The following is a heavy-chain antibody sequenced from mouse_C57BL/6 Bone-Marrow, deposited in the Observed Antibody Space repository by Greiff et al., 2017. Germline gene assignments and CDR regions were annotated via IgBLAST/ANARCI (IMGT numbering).Heavy chain of an antibody. Sequence: QVQLQQSGAELVRPGASVTLSCKASGYTFTDYEMHWVKQTPVHGLEWIGAIDPETGGTAYNQKFKGKAILTADKSSSTAYMELRSLTSEDSAVYYCTRRRGYDYDGNYYAMDYWGQGTSVTVSS. CDR3: TRRRGYDYDGNYYAMDY. V-gene: IGHV1-15*01. CDR1: GYTFTDYE. CDR2: IDPETGGT. J-gene: IGHJ4*01. D-gene: IGHD2-4*01.